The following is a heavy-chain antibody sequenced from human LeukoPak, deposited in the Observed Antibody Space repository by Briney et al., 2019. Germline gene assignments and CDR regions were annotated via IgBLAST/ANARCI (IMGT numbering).Heavy chain of an antibody. J-gene: IGHJ3*02. CDR2: INPSDGSS. CDR1: GYTFSIYN. Sequence: ASVKVSCKASGYTFSIYNMHWVRQAPGQGLEWMGIINPSDGSSTYAQKLQGRVTMTRDTSTSTVYMELSSLRSEDTAVYYCAREAGRTTVTYAFDIWGQGTMVTVSS. CDR3: AREAGRTTVTYAFDI. D-gene: IGHD4-11*01. V-gene: IGHV1-46*01.